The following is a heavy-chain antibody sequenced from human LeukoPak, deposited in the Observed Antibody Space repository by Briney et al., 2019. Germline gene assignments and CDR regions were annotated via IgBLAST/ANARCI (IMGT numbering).Heavy chain of an antibody. CDR3: ASQITYYYDSSGYYYNDY. V-gene: IGHV4-39*07. D-gene: IGHD3-22*01. J-gene: IGHJ4*02. CDR2: IYYSGST. CDR1: GGSISSSSYY. Sequence: PSETLSLTCTVSGGSISSSSYYWGWLRQPPGKGLEWIGSIYYSGSTYYNPSLKSRVTISVDTSKNQFSLKLSSVTAADTAVYYCASQITYYYDSSGYYYNDYWGQGTLVTVSS.